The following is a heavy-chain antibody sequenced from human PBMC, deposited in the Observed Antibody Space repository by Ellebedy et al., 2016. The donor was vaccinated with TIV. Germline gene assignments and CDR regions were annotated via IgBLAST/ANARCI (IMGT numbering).Heavy chain of an antibody. Sequence: GGSLRLXCAASGPSFSTYGMSWVRQAPGKGLLWVSSISASGTGTYYADSVRGRFTISRDNSKNTLSLQMNSLRAGDTAIYYCARQNLPDYGSGSFYPSDSWGQGTLVTVSS. V-gene: IGHV3-23*01. CDR1: GPSFSTYG. D-gene: IGHD3-10*01. CDR2: ISASGTGT. CDR3: ARQNLPDYGSGSFYPSDS. J-gene: IGHJ4*02.